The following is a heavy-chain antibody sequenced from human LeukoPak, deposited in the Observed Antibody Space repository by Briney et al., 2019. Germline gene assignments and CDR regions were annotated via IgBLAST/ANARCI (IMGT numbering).Heavy chain of an antibody. CDR3: ASSLGVRSSWYVNSYYYYYMDV. CDR1: VYTFTSYD. J-gene: IGHJ6*03. CDR2: MNPNSGNT. Sequence: ASVNVSCKSSVYTFTSYDINWVRQATGQGLEWMGWMNPNSGNTDYAQKFQGRVTMTRNTSISTAYMELSSLRSEDTAVYYCASSLGVRSSWYVNSYYYYYMDVWGKGTTVTVSS. D-gene: IGHD6-13*01. V-gene: IGHV1-8*01.